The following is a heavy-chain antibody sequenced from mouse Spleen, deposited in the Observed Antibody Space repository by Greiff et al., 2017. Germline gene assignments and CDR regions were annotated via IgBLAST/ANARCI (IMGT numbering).Heavy chain of an antibody. D-gene: IGHD3-1*01. CDR3: ARYRDGYFDV. J-gene: IGHJ1*01. Sequence: QVQLQQSGAELVKPGTSVKLSCKASGYNFTSYWINWVKLRPGQGLEWIGDIYPGSGSTNYNEKFKSKATLTVDTSSSTAYMQLSSLASEDSALYYCARYRDGYFDVWGAGTTVTVSS. CDR1: GYNFTSYW. V-gene: IGHV1-55*01. CDR2: IYPGSGST.